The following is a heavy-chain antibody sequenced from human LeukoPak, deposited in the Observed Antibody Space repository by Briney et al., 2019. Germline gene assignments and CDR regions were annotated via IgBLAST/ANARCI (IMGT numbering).Heavy chain of an antibody. V-gene: IGHV3-23*01. CDR2: SIGSGDGT. Sequence: GGSLRLSYAASGFTFSSYAMSWVRQAPGKGLEWVSGSIGSGDGTYYADSVKGRFTMSRDNSKNTLYLQMNRLRVEDTAVYYCAKDPVYSHAGSGYYYFDLWGQGTLVTVSS. D-gene: IGHD3-22*01. CDR1: GFTFSSYA. CDR3: AKDPVYSHAGSGYYYFDL. J-gene: IGHJ4*02.